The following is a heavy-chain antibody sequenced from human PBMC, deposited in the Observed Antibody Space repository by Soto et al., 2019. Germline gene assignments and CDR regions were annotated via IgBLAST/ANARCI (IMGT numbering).Heavy chain of an antibody. Sequence: PSETLSLTCTVSGGSISSGGYYWSWIRQHPGKGLEWIGYIYYSGSTYYNPSLKSRVTISVDTSKNQFSLKLSSVTAADTAVYYCERVLHLRGPFDYWGQGTLVTVSS. J-gene: IGHJ4*02. V-gene: IGHV4-31*03. CDR2: IYYSGST. D-gene: IGHD3-16*01. CDR1: GGSISSGGYY. CDR3: ERVLHLRGPFDY.